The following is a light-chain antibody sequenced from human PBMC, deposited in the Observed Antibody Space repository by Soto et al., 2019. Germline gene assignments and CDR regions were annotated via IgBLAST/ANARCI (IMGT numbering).Light chain of an antibody. CDR1: QTIGDN. Sequence: EIVMTQSPATLSVSAGERATLSCRASQTIGDNLAWYQQKPGQAPRLLISGASTRATGVPARFSGSGSGTEFTLTISSLQSEDFALYFCQQYNKWPITCGQGTRLEI. CDR2: GAS. V-gene: IGKV3-15*01. CDR3: QQYNKWPIT. J-gene: IGKJ5*01.